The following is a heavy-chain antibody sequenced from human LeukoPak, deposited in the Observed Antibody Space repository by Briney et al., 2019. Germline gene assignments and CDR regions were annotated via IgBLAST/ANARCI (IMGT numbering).Heavy chain of an antibody. CDR2: IRDSGEA. J-gene: IGHJ4*02. V-gene: IGHV3-69-1*01. Sequence: PGGSLRLSCAVSGFRVSDYYMSWVRQAPGKGLEWVGLIRDSGEAFYADFARGRFTISRDNSKNSLYLHMSSLRAEDTAVYYCAREPPGLEDFDYWGQGTQVTVSS. CDR3: AREPPGLEDFDY. CDR1: GFRVSDYY.